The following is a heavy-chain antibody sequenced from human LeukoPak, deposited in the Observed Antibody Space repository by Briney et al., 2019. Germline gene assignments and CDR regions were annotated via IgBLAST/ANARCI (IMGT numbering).Heavy chain of an antibody. CDR1: GFTFSSYG. D-gene: IGHD3-3*01. Sequence: QPGGSLRLSCAASGFTFSSYGMHWVRQAPGKGLEWVAFIRYDGSNKYYAGSVKGRFTISRDNPKDTLYLQMNSLRAEDTAVYYCAKNPLRFDQNNWFDPWGQGTLVTVSS. J-gene: IGHJ5*02. V-gene: IGHV3-30*02. CDR2: IRYDGSNK. CDR3: AKNPLRFDQNNWFDP.